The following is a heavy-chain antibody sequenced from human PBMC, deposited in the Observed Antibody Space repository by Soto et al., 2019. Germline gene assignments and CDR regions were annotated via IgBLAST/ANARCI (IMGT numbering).Heavy chain of an antibody. J-gene: IGHJ4*02. CDR3: ARRLQWQLRPLDS. CDR2: INTLSSAI. CDR1: GFIFSDYY. V-gene: IGHV3-11*01. Sequence: QERLMESGGGLVKPGGSLRLSCAGSGFIFSDYYITWIRRAPGKGLEWVSYINTLSSAIYYADSVKGRFTISRDNAKNSVYLQMNSLRAEDTAVYYCARRLQWQLRPLDSWGRGTLVTVSS. D-gene: IGHD6-19*01.